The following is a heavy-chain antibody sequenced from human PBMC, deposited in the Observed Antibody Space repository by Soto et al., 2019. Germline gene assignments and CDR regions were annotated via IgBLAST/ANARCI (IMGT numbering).Heavy chain of an antibody. V-gene: IGHV3-48*03. CDR1: GFTFSSYE. Sequence: EVHLVESGGALVQPGGSLRLSCVASGFTFSSYEMNWVRQAPGKGLEWVSYISSSGSTIYYADSVKGRFTISRDNAKNSLYLQMNSLRAEDTAVYYCARDYRTHSVDTKAYWGQGTLVTVSS. CDR3: ARDYRTHSVDTKAY. J-gene: IGHJ4*02. CDR2: ISSSGSTI. D-gene: IGHD5-18*01.